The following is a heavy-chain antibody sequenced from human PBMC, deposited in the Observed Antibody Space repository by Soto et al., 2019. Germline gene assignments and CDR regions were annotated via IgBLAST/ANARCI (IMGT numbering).Heavy chain of an antibody. J-gene: IGHJ4*02. CDR3: ARVSPDYGDEIDY. Sequence: SETLSLTCAVSGYSISSGYYWGWIRQPPGKGLEWIGSIYHSGSTYYNPSLKSRVTISVDTSKNQFSLKLSSVTAADTAVYYCARVSPDYGDEIDYWGQGTLVTVSS. D-gene: IGHD4-17*01. V-gene: IGHV4-38-2*01. CDR1: GYSISSGYY. CDR2: IYHSGST.